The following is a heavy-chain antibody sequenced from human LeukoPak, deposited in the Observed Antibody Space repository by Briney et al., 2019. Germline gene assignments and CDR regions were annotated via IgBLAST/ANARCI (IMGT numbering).Heavy chain of an antibody. V-gene: IGHV3-23*01. CDR1: GFIFSSYA. Sequence: GGSLRLSCATSGFIFSSYAMSWVRQAPGRGLEWVSSISGSGGSIYYADSVKGRFTISRDNSKNTLYLQMNGLRVEDTAVYYCTRRLDDWGQGTLVTVSS. J-gene: IGHJ4*02. CDR3: TRRLDD. D-gene: IGHD3-16*01. CDR2: ISGSGGSI.